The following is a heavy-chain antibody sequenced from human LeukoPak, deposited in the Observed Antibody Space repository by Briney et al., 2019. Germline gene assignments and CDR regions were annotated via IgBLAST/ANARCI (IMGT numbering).Heavy chain of an antibody. V-gene: IGHV3-11*01. CDR1: GFSVSNYY. Sequence: GGSLRLSCEASGFSVSNYYMVWVRQSPGKGLECISYIPNDDRIIYYADSVRGRLSVSRDSAKNSLSLQLNSLRAEDTAVYYCAREQWFRWEYWGQGILVTVSS. J-gene: IGHJ4*02. D-gene: IGHD3-22*01. CDR3: AREQWFRWEY. CDR2: IPNDDRII.